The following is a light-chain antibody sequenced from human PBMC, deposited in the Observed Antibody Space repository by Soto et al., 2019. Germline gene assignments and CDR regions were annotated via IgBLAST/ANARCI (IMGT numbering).Light chain of an antibody. CDR2: AAS. CDR3: LQYNDYPRT. V-gene: IGKV1-17*03. J-gene: IGKJ1*01. Sequence: DIQMTQSPSAMSAFVGDRVTITCRASQGISNYLAWFQQKPGKVPKRLIYAASSLQSGVPSRFSGSGSRTELTLTISSLPPEDSATYYCLQYNDYPRTFGQGTKVEIK. CDR1: QGISNY.